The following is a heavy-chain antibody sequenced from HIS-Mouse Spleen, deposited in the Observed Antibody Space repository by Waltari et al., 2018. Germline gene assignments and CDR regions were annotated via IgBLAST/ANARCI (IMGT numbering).Heavy chain of an antibody. V-gene: IGHV1-8*01. CDR1: GYTFTSYD. CDR3: ARHPEIAAAVGAFDI. D-gene: IGHD6-13*01. Sequence: QVQLVQSGAEVKKPGASVKVSCKASGYTFTSYDINWVRQATGQGLEWIGWMNPNSGNTGYAKKCQGRVTRTRNTSISTAYMELSSLRSEDTAVYYCARHPEIAAAVGAFDIWGQGTMVTVSS. J-gene: IGHJ3*02. CDR2: MNPNSGNT.